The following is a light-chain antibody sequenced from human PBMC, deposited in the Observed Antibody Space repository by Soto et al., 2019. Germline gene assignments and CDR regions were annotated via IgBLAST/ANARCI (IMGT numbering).Light chain of an antibody. CDR1: QSISVH. CDR3: QHGYITPYS. CDR2: AAS. V-gene: IGKV1-39*01. J-gene: IGKJ2*01. Sequence: DIQMTQSPSSLSASVGDTVTITCRASQSISVHLNWYQQKPGKVPKLLIYAASNLQSGVPSSFSGSGSETDFALTISSLQPEDFATYYCQHGYITPYSFGQGTKLQSK.